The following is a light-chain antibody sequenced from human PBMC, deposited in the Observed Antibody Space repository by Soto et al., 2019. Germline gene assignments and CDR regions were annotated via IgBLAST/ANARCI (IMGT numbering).Light chain of an antibody. CDR2: DAS. Sequence: EIVLTQSPATLSLSPGERATLSCRASQSVGSYLVWYQQKPGQAPRLLIYDASKRATGIPERFSGSGSGTDFTLTISSLERDDFAVYYCQQRSDWPRAFGGGTKVEMK. CDR3: QQRSDWPRA. V-gene: IGKV3-11*01. J-gene: IGKJ4*01. CDR1: QSVGSY.